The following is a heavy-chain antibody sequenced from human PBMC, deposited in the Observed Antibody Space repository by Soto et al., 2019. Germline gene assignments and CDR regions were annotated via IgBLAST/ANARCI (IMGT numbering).Heavy chain of an antibody. V-gene: IGHV3-74*01. CDR2: INSDGSST. CDR1: GFTFSSYW. J-gene: IGHJ4*02. CDR3: ARIYYDSSGYYRYFDY. D-gene: IGHD3-22*01. Sequence: GGSLRLSCAASGFTFSSYWMHWVRQAPGKGLVWVSRINSDGSSTSYADSVKGRFTISRDNAKNTLYLQMNSLRAEDTAVYYCARIYYDSSGYYRYFDYWGQGTLVTVSS.